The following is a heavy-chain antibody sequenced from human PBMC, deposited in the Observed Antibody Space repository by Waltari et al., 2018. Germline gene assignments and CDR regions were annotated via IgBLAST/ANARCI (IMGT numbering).Heavy chain of an antibody. Sequence: VQLQQWGAGLLKPSETLSLTCAVYGGSFSGYYWSWIRQPPGQGLEWIGEINHSGSTNYNPSLKSRVTISVDTSKNQFSLKLSSVTAADTAVYYCARQYCSGGSCYYYYYMDVWGKGTTVTVSS. V-gene: IGHV4-34*01. J-gene: IGHJ6*03. CDR2: INHSGST. CDR1: GGSFSGYY. D-gene: IGHD2-15*01. CDR3: ARQYCSGGSCYYYYYMDV.